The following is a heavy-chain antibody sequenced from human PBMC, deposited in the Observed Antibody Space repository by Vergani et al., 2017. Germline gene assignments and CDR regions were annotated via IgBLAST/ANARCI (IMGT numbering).Heavy chain of an antibody. V-gene: IGHV3-23*01. CDR2: ISGSGGST. CDR1: GFTFSSYA. CDR3: AKGRVAVPGIDDY. D-gene: IGHD6-19*01. Sequence: EVQLLESGGGLVQPGGSLRLSCAASGFTFSSYAMSWVRQAPGKGLEWVSAISGSGGSTYYSDSVKGRFTISRDNSKNTLYLQMNSLRAEDTAVYYCAKGRVAVPGIDDYWGQGPLVTFSS. J-gene: IGHJ4*02.